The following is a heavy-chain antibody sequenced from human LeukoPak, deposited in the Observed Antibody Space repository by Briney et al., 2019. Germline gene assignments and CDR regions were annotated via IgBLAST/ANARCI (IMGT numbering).Heavy chain of an antibody. V-gene: IGHV1-8*01. D-gene: IGHD2-15*01. Sequence: ASVKVPCKASGYTFTSYDINWVRQATGQGLEWMGWMNPNSGNTGYAQKFQGRVTMTRNTSISTAYMELSSLRSEDTAVYCCARQLGYCSGGSCYVSDPWGQGTLVTVSS. CDR1: GYTFTSYD. J-gene: IGHJ5*02. CDR3: ARQLGYCSGGSCYVSDP. CDR2: MNPNSGNT.